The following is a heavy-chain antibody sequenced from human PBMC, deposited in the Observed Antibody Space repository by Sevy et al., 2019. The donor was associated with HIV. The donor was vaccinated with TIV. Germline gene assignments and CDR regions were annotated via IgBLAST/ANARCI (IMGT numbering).Heavy chain of an antibody. CDR2: INSDGNYR. CDR1: GFTFSTYW. D-gene: IGHD1-26*01. Sequence: GESLKISCAASGFTFSTYWMHWVRQAPGKGLVWVSRINSDGNYRSYVESVEGRFTISRDNAQNTLFLQMSSLRVEDTAVYYCARESRGSLEGFDIWDQGTMVTVSS. V-gene: IGHV3-74*01. J-gene: IGHJ3*02. CDR3: ARESRGSLEGFDI.